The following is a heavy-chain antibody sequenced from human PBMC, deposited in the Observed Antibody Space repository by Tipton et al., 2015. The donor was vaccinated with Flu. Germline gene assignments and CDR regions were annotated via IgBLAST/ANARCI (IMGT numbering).Heavy chain of an antibody. D-gene: IGHD3-10*01. J-gene: IGHJ6*02. CDR2: IRSKDYYYAT. V-gene: IGHV3-73*01. CDR3: TRGIRGDSYYYYGMDV. CDR1: GYTFSGSA. Sequence: QLVQSGGGLVQPGGSLKLSCAASGYTFSGSAMHWVRQASGKGLEWIGRIRSKDYYYATEYSASVKGRFTISRDDSKNTAYLQMNSLETEDTALYYCTRGIRGDSYYYYGMDVWGQGTTVTVSS.